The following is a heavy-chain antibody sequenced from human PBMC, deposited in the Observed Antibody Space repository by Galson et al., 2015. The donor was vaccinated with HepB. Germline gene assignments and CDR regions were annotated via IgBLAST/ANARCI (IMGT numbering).Heavy chain of an antibody. V-gene: IGHV2-5*02. CDR2: IYWDDDK. D-gene: IGHD5-18*01. J-gene: IGHJ3*02. CDR3: ALRRQTGRYRSDAFDI. CDR1: GFSLSTSGVG. Sequence: PALVKPTQTLTLTCTFSGFSLSTSGVGVGWIRQPPGKALEWLALIYWDDDKRYSPSLKSRLTITKDTSKNQVVLTMTNMDPVDTATYYCALRRQTGRYRSDAFDIRGQGTMVTISS.